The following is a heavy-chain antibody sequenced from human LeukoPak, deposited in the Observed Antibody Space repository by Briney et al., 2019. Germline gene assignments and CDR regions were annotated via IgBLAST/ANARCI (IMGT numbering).Heavy chain of an antibody. J-gene: IGHJ4*02. CDR3: ARSMVRGVLDY. CDR2: IYYSGST. V-gene: IGHV4-39*07. D-gene: IGHD3-10*01. CDR1: GGSISSSSYY. Sequence: SETLSLTCTVSGGSISSSSYYWGWIRQPPGKGLEWIGSIYYSGSTYYNPSLKSRVTISVDTSKNQFSLKLSSVTAADTAVYYCARSMVRGVLDYWGQGTLVTVSS.